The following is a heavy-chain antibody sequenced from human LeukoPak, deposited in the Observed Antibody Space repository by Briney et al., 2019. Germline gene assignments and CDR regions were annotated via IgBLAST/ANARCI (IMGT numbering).Heavy chain of an antibody. CDR3: ARDRMATIYYFDY. J-gene: IGHJ4*02. D-gene: IGHD5-24*01. Sequence: GGSLRLSCAASGFTFSSYSMNWVRQAPGKGLEWVSYISSSSSTIYYADSVKGRFTISRDNAKNSLYLQMNSLRAQDTAVYYCARDRMATIYYFDYWGQGTLVTVSS. CDR2: ISSSSSTI. CDR1: GFTFSSYS. V-gene: IGHV3-48*01.